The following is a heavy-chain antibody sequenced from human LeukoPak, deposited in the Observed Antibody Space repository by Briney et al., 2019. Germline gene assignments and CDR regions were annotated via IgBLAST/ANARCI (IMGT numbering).Heavy chain of an antibody. J-gene: IGHJ4*02. CDR3: ARRGDGYNFDY. V-gene: IGHV4-59*12. CDR1: GGSISSYY. D-gene: IGHD5-24*01. CDR2: LHYSGST. Sequence: SETLSLTGTVSGGSISSYYWSWIRQPPGKGLEWIGYLHYSGSTKYNPSLKSRVTISIDTSKNQFSLKLSSVTAADTAVYYCARRGDGYNFDYWGQGTLVTVSS.